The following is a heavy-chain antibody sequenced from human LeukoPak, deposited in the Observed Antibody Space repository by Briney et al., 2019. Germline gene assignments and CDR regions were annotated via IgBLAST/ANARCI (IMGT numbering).Heavy chain of an antibody. V-gene: IGHV1-69*05. Sequence: SVKVSCKASGGTFSSYAISWVRQAPGQGLEWMGRIIPIFGTANYAQKFQGRVTITTDESTSTAYMELSCLRSEDTAVYYCASYYGSGSFGYWGQGTLVTVSS. J-gene: IGHJ4*02. CDR3: ASYYGSGSFGY. CDR1: GGTFSSYA. CDR2: IIPIFGTA. D-gene: IGHD3-10*01.